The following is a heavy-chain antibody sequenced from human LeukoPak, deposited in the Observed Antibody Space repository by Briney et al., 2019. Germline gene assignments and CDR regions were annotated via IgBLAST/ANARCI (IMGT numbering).Heavy chain of an antibody. CDR3: ARGSVNYCSSTSCSGAFDI. Sequence: SETLSLTCTVSGGSISSYYWSWIRQPAGKGLEWIGRIYTSGSTNYNPSLKSRVTISVDTSKNQFSLKLSSVTAADTAVYYCARGSVNYCSSTSCSGAFDIWGQGTMVTVSS. CDR1: GGSISSYY. CDR2: IYTSGST. V-gene: IGHV4-4*07. D-gene: IGHD2-2*01. J-gene: IGHJ3*02.